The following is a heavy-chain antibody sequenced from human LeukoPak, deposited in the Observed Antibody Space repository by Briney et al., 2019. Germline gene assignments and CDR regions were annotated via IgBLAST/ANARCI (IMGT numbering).Heavy chain of an antibody. CDR1: GFTFSSYG. CDR3: AKSAVPSFFDY. D-gene: IGHD1-1*01. CDR2: ISGSGGST. Sequence: GGSLRLSCAASGFTFSSYGMSWVRQAPGRGLEWVSAISGSGGSTYYADSVKGRFTISRDNSKNTLYLQMNSLRADDTAVYYCAKSAVPSFFDYWGQGTLVTVSS. V-gene: IGHV3-23*01. J-gene: IGHJ4*02.